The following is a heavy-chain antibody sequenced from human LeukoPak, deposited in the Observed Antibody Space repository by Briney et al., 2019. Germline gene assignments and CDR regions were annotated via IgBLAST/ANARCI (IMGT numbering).Heavy chain of an antibody. Sequence: GGSLRLSCAASGFTFSSYGMHWVRQAPGKGLEWVAVIWYDGSNKYYADSVKGRFTISRDNSKNTLYLQMNSLRAEDTAVYYCARVEAVAGTWGGLDPWGQGTLVTVSS. D-gene: IGHD6-19*01. V-gene: IGHV3-33*01. CDR1: GFTFSSYG. CDR3: ARVEAVAGTWGGLDP. J-gene: IGHJ5*02. CDR2: IWYDGSNK.